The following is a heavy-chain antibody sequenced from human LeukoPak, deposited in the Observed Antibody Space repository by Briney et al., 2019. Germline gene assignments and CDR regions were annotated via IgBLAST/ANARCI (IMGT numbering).Heavy chain of an antibody. D-gene: IGHD3-22*01. CDR3: ARGGAYYYDSSGYSIFDY. V-gene: IGHV3-7*03. CDR1: GFTFSSYW. J-gene: IGHJ4*02. Sequence: GGSLRLSCAASGFTFSSYWMSWVRQAPGKGLEWVANIKQDGSEKYYVDSVKGRFTISRDNAKNSLYLQMNSLRAEDTAVYYCARGGAYYYDSSGYSIFDYWGQGTLVTVSS. CDR2: IKQDGSEK.